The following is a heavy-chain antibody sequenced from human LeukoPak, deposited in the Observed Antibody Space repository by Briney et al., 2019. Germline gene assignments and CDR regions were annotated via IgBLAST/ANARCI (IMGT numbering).Heavy chain of an antibody. J-gene: IGHJ4*02. D-gene: IGHD2-15*01. Sequence: ASVKVSCKASGYTFTDYYIHWVRQAPGQGLEWMGRINPNSGGTNYAQKSQGRVTMTRDTSINTAYMDLSRLRSDDTAVYYCARSRIWLPFDYWGQGSLVTVSS. CDR1: GYTFTDYY. CDR2: INPNSGGT. CDR3: ARSRIWLPFDY. V-gene: IGHV1-2*06.